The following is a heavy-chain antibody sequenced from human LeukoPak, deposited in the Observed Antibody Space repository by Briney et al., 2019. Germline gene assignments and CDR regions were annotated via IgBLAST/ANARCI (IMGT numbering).Heavy chain of an antibody. J-gene: IGHJ4*02. CDR2: INHSGST. Sequence: PSETLSLTCAVYGGSFSGYYWSWIRQPPGKGLEWIGEINHSGSTNYNPSLKSRVTISVDTSRNQFSLKLSSVTAADTAVYYCARIVVVVAAKGGIDYWGQGTLVTVSS. V-gene: IGHV4-34*01. D-gene: IGHD2-15*01. CDR1: GGSFSGYY. CDR3: ARIVVVVAAKGGIDY.